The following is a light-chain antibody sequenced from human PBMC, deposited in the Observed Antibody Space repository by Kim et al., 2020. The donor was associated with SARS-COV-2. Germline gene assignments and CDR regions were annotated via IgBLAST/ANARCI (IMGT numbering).Light chain of an antibody. Sequence: DIQMTQSPSTLSASVGDRVTITCRASQTISKCLAWYQQKPGKAPNLLIFEASALESGVPSRFSGIGSGTDFTLTISSLQPDDFATYYCQQYIPAPLTFGEGTRLDIK. CDR2: EAS. J-gene: IGKJ4*01. CDR1: QTISKC. CDR3: QQYIPAPLT. V-gene: IGKV1-5*03.